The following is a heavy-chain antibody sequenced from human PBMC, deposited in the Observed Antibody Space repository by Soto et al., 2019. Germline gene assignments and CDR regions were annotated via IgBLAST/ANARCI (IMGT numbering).Heavy chain of an antibody. J-gene: IGHJ4*02. D-gene: IGHD3-9*01. CDR1: GGSFSGYY. CDR3: ARVASFYDILTGPTFDY. CDR2: INHSGST. Sequence: SETLSHTCAVYGGSFSGYYWSWIRQPTGKGLEWIGEINHSGSTNYNPSLKSRVTISVDTSKNQFSLKLSSVTAADTAVYYCARVASFYDILTGPTFDYWGQGTLVTVSS. V-gene: IGHV4-34*01.